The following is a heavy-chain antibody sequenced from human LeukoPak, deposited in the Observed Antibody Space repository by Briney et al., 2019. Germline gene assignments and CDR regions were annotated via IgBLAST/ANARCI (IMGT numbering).Heavy chain of an antibody. CDR2: IYYSGST. D-gene: IGHD3-10*01. J-gene: IGHJ4*02. CDR1: GHSISSSNW. Sequence: SDTLSLTCAVSGHSISSSNWWGWIRQPPGKGLEWIGYIYYSGSTYYNPSLKSRVTMSVDTSKNQFSLKLNSVTAVDTAVYYCAKGSYYAPYYFDYWGQGTLVTVSS. V-gene: IGHV4-28*01. CDR3: AKGSYYAPYYFDY.